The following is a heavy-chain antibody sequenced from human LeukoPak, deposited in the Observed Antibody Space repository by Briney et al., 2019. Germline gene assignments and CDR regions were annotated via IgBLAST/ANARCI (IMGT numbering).Heavy chain of an antibody. J-gene: IGHJ4*02. D-gene: IGHD3-22*01. CDR2: IYSGGST. CDR1: GFTFSRYA. V-gene: IGHV3-23*03. Sequence: GGSLRLSCAASGFTFSRYAMSWVRQAPGKGLEWVSVIYSGGSTYYADSVKGRFTISRDNSKNTLYVQVNSLGTEDTAAYYCAKGSYYDSSGSFYFDYWGQGTLVTVSS. CDR3: AKGSYYDSSGSFYFDY.